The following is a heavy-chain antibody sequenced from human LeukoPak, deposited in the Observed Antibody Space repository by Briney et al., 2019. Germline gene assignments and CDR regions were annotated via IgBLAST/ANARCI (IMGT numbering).Heavy chain of an antibody. CDR2: IKGDGNT. Sequence: PGGSLRLSCAASGFTFSSYWMHWVRQAPGKGLVWVSRIKGDGNTNYADSVKGRFTISRDNAKHTVSLQMNSLRAEHTGVYYCARAPSEIGGYYPEYFRHWGQGTLVTVSS. J-gene: IGHJ1*01. D-gene: IGHD3-22*01. V-gene: IGHV3-74*01. CDR1: GFTFSSYW. CDR3: ARAPSEIGGYYPEYFRH.